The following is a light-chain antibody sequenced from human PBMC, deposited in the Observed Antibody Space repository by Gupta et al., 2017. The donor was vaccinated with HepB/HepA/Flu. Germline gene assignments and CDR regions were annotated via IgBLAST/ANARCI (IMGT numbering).Light chain of an antibody. CDR3: QQYNSYMPLT. J-gene: IGKJ4*01. V-gene: IGKV1-5*01. Sequence: DIQMTQSPSTLSAFVGDRVTITCRASQTISRWLAWYQQKPGKAPKLLIYAASTLQSGVPSRFSGSRSATDYTLTISSLQPDDSATYYCQQYNSYMPLTFGGGTKVEIK. CDR2: AAS. CDR1: QTISRW.